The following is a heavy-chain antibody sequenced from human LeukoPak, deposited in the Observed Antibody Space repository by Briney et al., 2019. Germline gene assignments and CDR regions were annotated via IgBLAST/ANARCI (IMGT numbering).Heavy chain of an antibody. J-gene: IGHJ4*02. D-gene: IGHD4-17*01. Sequence: GGSLRLSCAASGFTFSSYGMHWVRKAPGKGLEWVAVISYDGSNKYYADSVKGRFTISRDNSKNTLYLQMNSLRAEDTAVYYCAKHGDDYGDYLGYWGQGTLVTVSS. CDR2: ISYDGSNK. CDR3: AKHGDDYGDYLGY. CDR1: GFTFSSYG. V-gene: IGHV3-30*18.